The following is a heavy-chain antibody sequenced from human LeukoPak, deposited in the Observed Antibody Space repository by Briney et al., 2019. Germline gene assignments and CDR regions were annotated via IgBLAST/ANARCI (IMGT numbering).Heavy chain of an antibody. J-gene: IGHJ4*02. V-gene: IGHV3-23*01. D-gene: IGHD6-19*01. Sequence: GGSLRLSCATSGFTFNSYAMGWVRQAPGKGLDWVSLISGSGDNTYYTDSVKGRFTISRDNSKNTVYLQMNSLRDEDTAVYYCAGVNPDNGWSTVYWGQGALVTVSS. CDR1: GFTFNSYA. CDR2: ISGSGDNT. CDR3: AGVNPDNGWSTVY.